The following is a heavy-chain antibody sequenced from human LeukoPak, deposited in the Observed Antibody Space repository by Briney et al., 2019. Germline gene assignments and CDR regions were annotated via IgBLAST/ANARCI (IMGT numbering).Heavy chain of an antibody. J-gene: IGHJ4*02. Sequence: ASETLSLTCTVSGGSISSSTYYWAWIRQPPGKGLEWIGSIYYTGSTYYNPSLKSRVTISGDMSKNQFSLRLRSVTAADTAVYYCARVASLYYGSGSYRYYFDYWGQGSLVTVSS. CDR2: IYYTGST. V-gene: IGHV4-39*07. CDR3: ARVASLYYGSGSYRYYFDY. CDR1: GGSISSSTYY. D-gene: IGHD3-10*01.